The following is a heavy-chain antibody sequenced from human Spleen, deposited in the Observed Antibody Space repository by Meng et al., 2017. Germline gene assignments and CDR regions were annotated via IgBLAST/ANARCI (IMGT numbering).Heavy chain of an antibody. Sequence: GGFLRLSCAASGFPFRGYAMMWVRQAPGKGLEWVSTISGGSGPTAYYADSLKGRVTISRDNSKNTLYLQMDSLRAEDTALYYCAIHDYYDSSGYYRFDYWGQGTLVTVSS. J-gene: IGHJ4*02. D-gene: IGHD3-22*01. V-gene: IGHV3-23*01. CDR3: AIHDYYDSSGYYRFDY. CDR2: ISGGSGPTA. CDR1: GFPFRGYA.